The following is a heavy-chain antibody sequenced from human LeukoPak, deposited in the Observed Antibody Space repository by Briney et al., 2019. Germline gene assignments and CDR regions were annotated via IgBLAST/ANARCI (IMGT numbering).Heavy chain of an antibody. Sequence: GGSLRLSCSASGFTFSNYAMHWVRQAPGKGLEYVSSINNNGGRTFYADSVKGRFTISRDSSKNTLYLQVSSLRVEDTSIYYCVKGGVYSNSWWDNWGQGTLVTVSS. CDR3: VKGGVYSNSWWDN. V-gene: IGHV3-64D*09. J-gene: IGHJ4*02. CDR1: GFTFSNYA. CDR2: INNNGGRT. D-gene: IGHD6-13*01.